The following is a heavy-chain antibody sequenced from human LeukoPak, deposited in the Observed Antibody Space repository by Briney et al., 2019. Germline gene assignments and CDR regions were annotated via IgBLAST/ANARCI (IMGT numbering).Heavy chain of an antibody. D-gene: IGHD2-15*01. Sequence: PGGSLRLSCAASGFTFSTYTMNWVRQAPGKGLEWVSSISTSSTYIYYADSVKGRFTISRDNAKNSLYLHMNSLRAEDTAVYYCACLAAIDYWGQGTLVTVSS. CDR1: GFTFSTYT. V-gene: IGHV3-21*01. J-gene: IGHJ4*02. CDR2: ISTSSTYI. CDR3: ACLAAIDY.